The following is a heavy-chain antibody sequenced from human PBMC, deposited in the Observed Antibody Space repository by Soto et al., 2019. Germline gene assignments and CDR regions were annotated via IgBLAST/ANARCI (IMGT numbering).Heavy chain of an antibody. CDR3: ARDLRHSRLPGLDV. D-gene: IGHD2-15*01. J-gene: IGHJ6*02. V-gene: IGHV3-23*01. CDR2: ISGSGGST. CDR1: GFTFSSYA. Sequence: GGSLRLSCAASGFTFSSYAMSWFRQAPGKGLEWVSAISGSGGSTYYADSVKGRFTISRDNSKNTLYLQMNGLRSEDTAVYYCARDLRHSRLPGLDVWGQGTTVTVSS.